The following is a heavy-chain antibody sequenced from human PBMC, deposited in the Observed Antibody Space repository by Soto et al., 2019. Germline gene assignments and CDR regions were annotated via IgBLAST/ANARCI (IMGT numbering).Heavy chain of an antibody. D-gene: IGHD5-12*01. V-gene: IGHV3-23*01. CDR2: ISGSGGST. CDR1: GFTFSSYA. J-gene: IGHJ4*02. CDR3: AKDRRVATIRRLDY. Sequence: EVQLLESGGGLVQPGGSLRLSCAASGFTFSSYAMSWVRQAPGKGLEWVSAISGSGGSTYYADSVKGRFTISRDKSKNTLYLQMNSLRAEDTAVYYCAKDRRVATIRRLDYWGQGTLVTVSS.